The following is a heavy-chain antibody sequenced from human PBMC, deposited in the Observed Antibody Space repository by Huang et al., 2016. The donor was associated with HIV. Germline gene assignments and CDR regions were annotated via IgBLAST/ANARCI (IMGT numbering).Heavy chain of an antibody. Sequence: QLLLQESGPGLVKPSEALALTCAVSGGSIRSSDYHWGWIRQPPGTGLEWIGSIYYKGSTHYGPSLKSRVTIAVDTSKNLFFLNLTSMTAADTAVYYCARHREGPVAYYSGWGSHLNYMDVWGRGRTVVVSS. CDR1: GGSIRSSDYH. CDR2: IYYKGST. D-gene: IGHD3-10*01. J-gene: IGHJ6*03. CDR3: ARHREGPVAYYSGWGSHLNYMDV. V-gene: IGHV4-39*01.